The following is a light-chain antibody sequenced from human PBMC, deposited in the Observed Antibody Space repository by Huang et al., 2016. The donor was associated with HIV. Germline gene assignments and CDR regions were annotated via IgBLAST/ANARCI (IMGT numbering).Light chain of an antibody. V-gene: IGKV1-33*01. CDR1: QDISNY. CDR3: QHYGDLPFT. J-gene: IGKJ3*01. Sequence: DIQLTQSPPSLSASVGDTVTITCQASQDISNYLNWYQEKPGSAPKFLIYDASNLEAWVPSRFSGSGSGTHFTFTISTLQPEDIGTYYCQHYGDLPFTFGPGTKVDLK. CDR2: DAS.